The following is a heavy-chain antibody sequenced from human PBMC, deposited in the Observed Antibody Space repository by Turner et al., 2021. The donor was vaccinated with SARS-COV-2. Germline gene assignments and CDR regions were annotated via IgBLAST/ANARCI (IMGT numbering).Heavy chain of an antibody. J-gene: IGHJ4*02. Sequence: QVQLVLSGAEVKKPGASVKVSCKVSGYTLIELSMHWVRQAPGKGLEWMGGFDPEDGETIYAQKFQGRVTMTEDTSTDTAYMELSSLRSEDTAVYYCATGYAYCGGDCSIDYWGQGTLVTVSS. V-gene: IGHV1-24*01. CDR2: FDPEDGET. CDR3: ATGYAYCGGDCSIDY. CDR1: GYTLIELS. D-gene: IGHD2-21*02.